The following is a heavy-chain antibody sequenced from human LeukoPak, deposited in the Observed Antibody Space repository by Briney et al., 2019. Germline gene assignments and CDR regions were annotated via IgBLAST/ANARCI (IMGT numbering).Heavy chain of an antibody. J-gene: IGHJ4*02. D-gene: IGHD5-18*01. Sequence: GGSLRLSCAASGFTVSISYMSWVRQAPGKGLEWVSLIYSGGSTYYAASVKGRFTISRDNSKNTLYLQMNSLRPEDTAVYYCAKGYNYAYEYWGQGTLVTVSS. V-gene: IGHV3-53*01. CDR3: AKGYNYAYEY. CDR1: GFTVSISY. CDR2: IYSGGST.